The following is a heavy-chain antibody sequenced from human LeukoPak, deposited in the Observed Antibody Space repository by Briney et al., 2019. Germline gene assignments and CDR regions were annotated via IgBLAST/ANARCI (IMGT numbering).Heavy chain of an antibody. CDR1: GFTLRNYW. Sequence: GGSLRLSCAVSGFTLRNYWMHWIRQVPGKGRVWVSRIHRDGTTTDYADSVKGRFTISRDAAKDTLFLQMNSLRAEDTGVFYCARDPIGGRPDFWGQGTLVSVSS. V-gene: IGHV3-74*01. D-gene: IGHD2-15*01. J-gene: IGHJ4*02. CDR2: IHRDGTTT. CDR3: ARDPIGGRPDF.